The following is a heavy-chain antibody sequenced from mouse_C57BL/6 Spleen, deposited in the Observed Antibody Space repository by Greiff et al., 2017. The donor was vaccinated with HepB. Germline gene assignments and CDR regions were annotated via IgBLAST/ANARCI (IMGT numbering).Heavy chain of an antibody. J-gene: IGHJ3*01. D-gene: IGHD2-5*01. CDR1: GYTFTSYW. V-gene: IGHV1-64*01. CDR2: IHPNSGST. CDR3: ARSDYSNYVIAY. Sequence: VQLQQSGAELVKPGASVKLSCKASGYTFTSYWMHWVKQRPGQGLEWIGMIHPNSGSTNYNEKFKSKATLTVDKSSSTAYMQLISLTSEESAVYYCARSDYSNYVIAYWGQGTLVTVSA.